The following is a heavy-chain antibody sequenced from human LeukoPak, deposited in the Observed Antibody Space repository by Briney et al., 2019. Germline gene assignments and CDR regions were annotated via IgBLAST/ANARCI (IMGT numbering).Heavy chain of an antibody. CDR2: IYHSGST. Sequence: SETLSLTCTVSGYSISSGYYWGWIRQPPGKGLEWIGSIYHSGSTYYNPSLKSRVTISVDTSKNQFSLKLSSVTAADTAVYYCARAGGFGELLIDYWGQGTLVTVSS. V-gene: IGHV4-38-2*02. J-gene: IGHJ4*02. CDR1: GYSISSGYY. CDR3: ARAGGFGELLIDY. D-gene: IGHD3-10*01.